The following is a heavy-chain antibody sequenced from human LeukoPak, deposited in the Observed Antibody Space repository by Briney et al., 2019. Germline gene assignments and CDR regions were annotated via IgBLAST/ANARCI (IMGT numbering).Heavy chain of an antibody. CDR3: VIVGSLTGSYFDS. J-gene: IGHJ4*02. CDR1: GYTFSIYW. Sequence: PGGSLRLSCVASGYTFSIYWMQWLRQTPGKELVWVSRVNGEGSSTAYADSVKGRFTISRDNAKNTIYLQMNSLRAEDTALYYCVIVGSLTGSYFDSWGQGTLVTVSS. D-gene: IGHD7-27*01. V-gene: IGHV3-74*01. CDR2: VNGEGSST.